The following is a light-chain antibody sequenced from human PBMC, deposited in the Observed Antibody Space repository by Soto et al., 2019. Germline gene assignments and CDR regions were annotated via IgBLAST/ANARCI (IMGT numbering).Light chain of an antibody. V-gene: IGKV1-39*01. CDR2: AAS. CDR1: QSISSY. Sequence: DIQMTQSPSSLSASVGDEVTITCRTSQSISSYLNWYQQKPGKVPKLLIYAASSLQSGVPSRFSGSGSGTGFTLTISSLQPEDFATYYCQQSYSTPRTFGQGTKVDIK. CDR3: QQSYSTPRT. J-gene: IGKJ1*01.